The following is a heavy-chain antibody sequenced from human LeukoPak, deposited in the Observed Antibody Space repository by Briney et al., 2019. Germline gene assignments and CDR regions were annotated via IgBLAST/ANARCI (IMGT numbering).Heavy chain of an antibody. CDR1: GGSISSYY. CDR3: ARVWDSSWVYYFYD. V-gene: IGHV4-4*07. J-gene: IGHJ4*02. CDR2: IYTSGST. Sequence: SETLSLTCTVSGGSISSYYWSSVRQPAGKGLEWVGRIYTSGSTNYNPSLKSRVTMSVDTSKNQFSLKLSCVPVAPTAVYYRARVWDSSWVYYFYDWSQGTLVSVSS. D-gene: IGHD6-13*01.